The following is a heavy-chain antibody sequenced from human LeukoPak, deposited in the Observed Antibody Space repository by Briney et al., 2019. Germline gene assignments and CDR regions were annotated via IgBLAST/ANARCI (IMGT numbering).Heavy chain of an antibody. CDR2: IWSDGSNK. D-gene: IGHD4-11*01. CDR1: GFTFNRYG. Sequence: KPGGSLRLSCAASGFTFNRYGMHWVRQAPGKGLEWVAAIWSDGSNKFYADSVKGRFTISRDDSRDTVYLQMDSLTAEDTAVYYCAKDAQRGFDYSNSLEYWGQGTLVTVSS. V-gene: IGHV3-33*06. J-gene: IGHJ4*02. CDR3: AKDAQRGFDYSNSLEY.